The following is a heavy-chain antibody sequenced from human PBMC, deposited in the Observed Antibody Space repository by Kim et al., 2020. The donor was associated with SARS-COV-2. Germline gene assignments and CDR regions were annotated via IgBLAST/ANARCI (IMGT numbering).Heavy chain of an antibody. CDR1: GFTFSSYA. CDR2: ISGSGGST. D-gene: IGHD3-10*01. Sequence: GSLRLSCAASGFTFSSYAMSWVRQAPGKGLEWVSAISGSGGSTYYADSVKGRFTISRDNSKNTLYLQMNSLRAEDTAVYYCAKDRGELLWFGELRRGFDYWGQGTLVTVSS. V-gene: IGHV3-23*01. J-gene: IGHJ4*02. CDR3: AKDRGELLWFGELRRGFDY.